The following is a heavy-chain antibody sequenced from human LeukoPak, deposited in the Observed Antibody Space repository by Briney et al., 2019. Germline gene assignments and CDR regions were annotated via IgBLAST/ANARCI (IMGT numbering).Heavy chain of an antibody. J-gene: IGHJ3*02. D-gene: IGHD3-3*01. V-gene: IGHV1-2*06. CDR3: ARSTYYDFWSGNLVAFDI. CDR1: GYTFTGYY. CDR2: INPISGGT. Sequence: ASVKVSCKASGYTFTGYYMHWVRQAPGQGLEWMGRINPISGGTNYAQKFQGRVTMTRDTSISTAYMELSRLRSGDTAVYYCARSTYYDFWSGNLVAFDIWGQGTMVTVSS.